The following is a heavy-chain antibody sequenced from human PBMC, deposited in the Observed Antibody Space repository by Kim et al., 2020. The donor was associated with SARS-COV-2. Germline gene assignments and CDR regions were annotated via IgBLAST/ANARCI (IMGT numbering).Heavy chain of an antibody. CDR1: GFTFSTYS. V-gene: IGHV3-48*02. Sequence: GGSLRLSCAASGFTFSTYSMNWVRQAPGKGLEWLSYISSSSTAIYYADSVKGRFTISRDNAKNSLYLQMNSLRDEDTAVYYCGADSGETSSFYFDYWGQG. CDR2: ISSSSTAI. D-gene: IGHD4-17*01. J-gene: IGHJ4*02. CDR3: GADSGETSSFYFDY.